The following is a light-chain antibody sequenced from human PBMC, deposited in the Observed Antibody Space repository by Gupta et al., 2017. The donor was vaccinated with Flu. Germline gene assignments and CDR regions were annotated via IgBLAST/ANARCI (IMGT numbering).Light chain of an antibody. CDR3: QSYDSSMSGSV. V-gene: IGLV1-40*01. CDR2: GNS. Sequence: QSVLTQPPSLSQPPGQRVTMSRAGSISNIGAGYAVHWYQQRPGTAPKLLIYGNSNRPSGVPDRFSGSKSATSASLAITGLQAEEEADYYCQSYDSSMSGSVLGGGTKLTVL. CDR1: ISNIGAGYA. J-gene: IGLJ3*02.